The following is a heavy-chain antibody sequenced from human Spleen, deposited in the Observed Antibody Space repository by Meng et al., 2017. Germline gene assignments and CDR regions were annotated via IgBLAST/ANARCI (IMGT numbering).Heavy chain of an antibody. J-gene: IGHJ6*02. CDR3: ARDLDAIAVSGIYYGMDV. D-gene: IGHD6-19*01. CDR1: GFTFSTYA. CDR2: ISSDGNNK. Sequence: LSLTCAASGFTFSTYAMHWVRQAPGKGLDWVAVISSDGNNKYYVDSVKGRFTISRDKSKNTLYLQMNSLRAEDTAVYYCARDLDAIAVSGIYYGMDVWGQGTTVTVSS. V-gene: IGHV3-30*04.